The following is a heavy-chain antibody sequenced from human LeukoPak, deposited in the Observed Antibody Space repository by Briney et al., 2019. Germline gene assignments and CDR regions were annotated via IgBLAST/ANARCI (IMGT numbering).Heavy chain of an antibody. D-gene: IGHD6-13*01. CDR3: ARGETSSWYENYYYYYYMDV. V-gene: IGHV1-8*02. Sequence: GASVKVSCKASGYTFTTNGISWVRQAPGQGLEWMGWMNPNSGNTGYAQKFQGRVTMTRNTSISTAYMELSSLRSEDTAVYYCARGETSSWYENYYYYYYMDVWGKGTTVTVSS. J-gene: IGHJ6*03. CDR1: GYTFTTNG. CDR2: MNPNSGNT.